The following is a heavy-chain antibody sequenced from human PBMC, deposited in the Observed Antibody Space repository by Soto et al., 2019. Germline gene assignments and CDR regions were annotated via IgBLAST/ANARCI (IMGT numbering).Heavy chain of an antibody. J-gene: IGHJ6*02. D-gene: IGHD6-13*01. CDR1: GYSFTSYW. V-gene: IGHV5-10-1*01. CDR2: IDPSDSYT. Sequence: PGESLKISCKGSGYSFTSYWISWVRQMPGKGLEWMGRIDPSDSYTNYSPSFQGHVTISADKSISTAYLQWSSLKASDTAMYYCARTLAEAGSRGYCYYGMDVWGQGTTVTVSS. CDR3: ARTLAEAGSRGYCYYGMDV.